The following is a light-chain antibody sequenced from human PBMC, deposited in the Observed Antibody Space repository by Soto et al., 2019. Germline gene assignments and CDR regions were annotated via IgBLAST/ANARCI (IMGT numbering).Light chain of an antibody. V-gene: IGKV3-20*01. Sequence: EIVLTQSPGTLSLSPGERATLSCSASQSVSSSYLAWYQQKPGQAPRLLIYGASNRATGIPDRFSGSGSGTEFTLTISSLQSEDFAVYYCQQYNNWPITFGQGTRLEIK. J-gene: IGKJ5*01. CDR3: QQYNNWPIT. CDR2: GAS. CDR1: QSVSSSY.